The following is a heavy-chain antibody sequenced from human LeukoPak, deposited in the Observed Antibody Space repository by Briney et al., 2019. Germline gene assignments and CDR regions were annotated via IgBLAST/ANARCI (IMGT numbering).Heavy chain of an antibody. Sequence: APVKVSCKASGYTFTGYYMHWVRQAPGQGLEWMGWINPNSGGTNYAQKFQGRVTMTRDTSISTAYMELSRLRSDDTAVYYCARNPVRGVIIGGYWGQGTLVTVSS. D-gene: IGHD3-10*01. CDR3: ARNPVRGVIIGGY. CDR1: GYTFTGYY. J-gene: IGHJ4*02. V-gene: IGHV1-2*02. CDR2: INPNSGGT.